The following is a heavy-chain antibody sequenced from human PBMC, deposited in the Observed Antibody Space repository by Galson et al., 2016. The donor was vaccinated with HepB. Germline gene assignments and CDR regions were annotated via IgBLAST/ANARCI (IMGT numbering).Heavy chain of an antibody. J-gene: IGHJ4*02. CDR3: ARIIRPFAEFDS. V-gene: IGHV3-7*01. D-gene: IGHD3-16*01. CDR1: GFTSSNHW. Sequence: SLRLSCAASGFTSSNHWMSWVRQAPGKGLEWVAGISQDGGKKDYLESVKGRFTISRDNAKNSLYLQMDNLRAEDTAVYYCARIIRPFAEFDSWCQGTLVTVAS. CDR2: ISQDGGKK.